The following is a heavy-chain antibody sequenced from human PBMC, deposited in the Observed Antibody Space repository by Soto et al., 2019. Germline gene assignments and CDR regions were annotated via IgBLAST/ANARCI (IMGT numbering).Heavy chain of an antibody. CDR1: GGSISSYY. D-gene: IGHD6-13*01. J-gene: IGHJ4*02. V-gene: IGHV4-4*07. CDR2: IYTSGGT. Sequence: QVQLQESGPGLVKPSETLSLTCTVSGGSISSYYWSWIRQPAGKGLEWIGRIYTSGGTNYNPSLKSRVTMSVDTSKNHFALKLSSVTAADTAVYYGAGEGDLSSWHLDYWGQGTLVTVSS. CDR3: AGEGDLSSWHLDY.